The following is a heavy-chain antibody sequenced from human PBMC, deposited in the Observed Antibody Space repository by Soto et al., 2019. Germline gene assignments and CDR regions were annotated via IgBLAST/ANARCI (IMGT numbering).Heavy chain of an antibody. J-gene: IGHJ5*02. V-gene: IGHV4-31*03. CDR3: ARSVFP. Sequence: QVQLQESGPGLVKPSQTLSLTCTVSGGSISSGGYSWRWIRQHPGKGLEWIGYIYYSGSTYYNPSLKGRVTISVDTSKNQFSLMLTSVTAADTAVYYCARSVFPWGQGTLVTVSS. CDR1: GGSISSGGYS. CDR2: IYYSGST.